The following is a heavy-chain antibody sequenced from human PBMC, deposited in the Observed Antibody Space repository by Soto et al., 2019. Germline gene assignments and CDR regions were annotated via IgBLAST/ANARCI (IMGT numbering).Heavy chain of an antibody. CDR1: GGSISSYY. Sequence: QVQLQESGPGLVKPSETLSLTCTVSGGSISSYYWSWIRQPPGKGLEWIGYIYYSGSTNYNPSLKSRLTIPVDTSKNQFSLKLSSVTAADTAVYYCARRYGYSFDAWGQGTLVTVSS. D-gene: IGHD1-1*01. J-gene: IGHJ4*02. V-gene: IGHV4-59*08. CDR2: IYYSGST. CDR3: ARRYGYSFDA.